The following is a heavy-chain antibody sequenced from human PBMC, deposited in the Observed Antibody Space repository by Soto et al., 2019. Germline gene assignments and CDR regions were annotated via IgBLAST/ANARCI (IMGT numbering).Heavy chain of an antibody. CDR2: INSDGNST. J-gene: IGHJ6*02. V-gene: IGHV3-74*01. D-gene: IGHD3-10*01. CDR1: GFTFSSYW. CDR3: AREGWDSTGRYYGMDV. Sequence: EVQLVESGGGLVQPGGSLRLSCAASGFTFSSYWMHWVRQAPGKGLVWVSRINSDGNSTSYADSVKGRFTISRDNAKNTLYLQINSLRAEDTAVYYCAREGWDSTGRYYGMDVWGQGTTVTVSS.